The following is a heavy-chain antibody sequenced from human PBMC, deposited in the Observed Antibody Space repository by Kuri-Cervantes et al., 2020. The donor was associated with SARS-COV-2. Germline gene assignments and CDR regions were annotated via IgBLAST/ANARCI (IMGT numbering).Heavy chain of an antibody. CDR2: IYYSGST. D-gene: IGHD3-3*01. J-gene: IGHJ6*03. CDR3: AREFPQGRIFGVVPTRYYYYYMDV. CDR1: GGSISSGDYY. Sequence: SETLSLTCTVSGGSISSGDYYWSWIRQPPGKGPEWIGYIYYSGSTYYNPSLKSRVTISVGTSKNQFSLKLSSVTAADTAVYYCAREFPQGRIFGVVPTRYYYYYMDVWGKGTTVTVSS. V-gene: IGHV4-30-4*08.